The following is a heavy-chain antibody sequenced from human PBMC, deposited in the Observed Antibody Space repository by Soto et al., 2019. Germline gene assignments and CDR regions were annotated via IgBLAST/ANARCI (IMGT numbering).Heavy chain of an antibody. V-gene: IGHV4-34*01. D-gene: IGHD6-25*01. CDR3: ARAARFPRSCCDP. CDR1: GGSFRNYY. J-gene: IGHJ5*02. CDR2: VNHSGEA. Sequence: SETLSLTCGVYGGSFRNYYWIWVRQPPGKGLEWIGEVNHSGEATYNPSLQSRVSISLDTYNNHFSLKMTSVTAAGTAIYFCARAARFPRSCCDPWGQGTQVTVSS.